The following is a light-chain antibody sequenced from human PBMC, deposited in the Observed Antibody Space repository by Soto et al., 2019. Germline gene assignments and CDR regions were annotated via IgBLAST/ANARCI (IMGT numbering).Light chain of an antibody. Sequence: QSVLTQPASVSGSPGQSLTVSCTGTSSDVGGYNYVSWYQQRPGKAPKLMIYEVSNRPSGVSDRFSGSKSGNTASLTISGLQAEDEADYYCSSYTSSSTYVSGTGTKVTVL. CDR3: SSYTSSSTYV. J-gene: IGLJ1*01. CDR1: SSDVGGYNY. CDR2: EVS. V-gene: IGLV2-14*01.